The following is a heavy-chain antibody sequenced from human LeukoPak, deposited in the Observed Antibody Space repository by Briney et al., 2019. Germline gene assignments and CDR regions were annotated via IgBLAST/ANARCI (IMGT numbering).Heavy chain of an antibody. V-gene: IGHV3-30*18. CDR1: GFTFSSYG. CDR2: ISYDGSNK. CDR3: AKDGITTYYYYYYMDV. Sequence: GGSLRLSCAASGFTFSSYGMHWVRQAPGKGLEWVAVISYDGSNKYYADSVKGRSTISRDNSKNTLYLQMNSLRAEDTAVYYCAKDGITTYYYYYYMDVWGKGTTVTVSS. J-gene: IGHJ6*03. D-gene: IGHD3-10*01.